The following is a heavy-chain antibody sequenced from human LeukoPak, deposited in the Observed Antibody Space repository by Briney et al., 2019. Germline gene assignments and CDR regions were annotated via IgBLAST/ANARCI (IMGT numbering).Heavy chain of an antibody. CDR2: IIPIFGTA. CDR3: ARIVVVPAAIQYNWFDP. Sequence: SVKVSCKASGGTFSSYAISWVRQAPGQGLEWMGGIIPIFGTANYAQKFQGRVTITADESTSTAYMELSSLRSEDTAVYYCARIVVVPAAIQYNWFDPWGQRTLVTVSS. D-gene: IGHD2-2*01. V-gene: IGHV1-69*01. J-gene: IGHJ5*02. CDR1: GGTFSSYA.